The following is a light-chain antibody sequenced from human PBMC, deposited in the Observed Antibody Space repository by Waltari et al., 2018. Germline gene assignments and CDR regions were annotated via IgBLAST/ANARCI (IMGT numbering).Light chain of an antibody. Sequence: EIILTQSPAQLSLSPGERATLSCRASQSVSNYLAWYQQKPGQAPTLLIYDTSNRATDIPARFSGSGSGTDFTLTITSLEPGDSAIYYCQQRAKWPLTFGGGTRVETK. CDR2: DTS. CDR1: QSVSNY. J-gene: IGKJ4*01. V-gene: IGKV3-11*01. CDR3: QQRAKWPLT.